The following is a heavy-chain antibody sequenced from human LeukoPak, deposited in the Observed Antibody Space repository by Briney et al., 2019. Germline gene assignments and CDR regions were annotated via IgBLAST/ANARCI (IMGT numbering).Heavy chain of an antibody. Sequence: GGSLRLSCAASGFTFSSYGMHWVRQAPGKGLEWVAFIRYDGSNKYYADSVKGRFTISRDNSKNTLYLQMNSPRAEDTAVYYCAKDSRDSSGWHIFDYWGQGTLVTVSS. J-gene: IGHJ4*02. CDR1: GFTFSSYG. CDR2: IRYDGSNK. CDR3: AKDSRDSSGWHIFDY. V-gene: IGHV3-30*02. D-gene: IGHD6-19*01.